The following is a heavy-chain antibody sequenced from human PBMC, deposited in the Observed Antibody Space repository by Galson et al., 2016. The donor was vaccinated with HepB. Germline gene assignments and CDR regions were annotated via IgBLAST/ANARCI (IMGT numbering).Heavy chain of an antibody. CDR1: GLSVSWNY. CDR3: AGDSNDSPNLDY. J-gene: IGHJ4*02. Sequence: SLRLSCAVSGLSVSWNYISWVRQAPGKGLECVAIIYRGGRTYFADSVKGRFTISTDTSKNTLYLQMNSLRAGDTAVYYCAGDSNDSPNLDYWGQGTLVTVSS. V-gene: IGHV3-53*01. D-gene: IGHD2-21*02. CDR2: IYRGGRT.